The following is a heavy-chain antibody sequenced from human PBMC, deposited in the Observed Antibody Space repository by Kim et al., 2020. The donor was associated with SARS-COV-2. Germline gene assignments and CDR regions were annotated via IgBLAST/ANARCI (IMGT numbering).Heavy chain of an antibody. V-gene: IGHV3-13*04. CDR2: IDSAGAT. D-gene: IGHD6-19*01. CDR3: VRGAGVGSYGMDV. Sequence: GGSLRLSCAASGFTFSNYDIHWVRQLSGKGLEWVSAIDSAGATYYPGSVKGRFTISRENAKNSLYLQMNSLRVEDTAVYYCVRGAGVGSYGMDVWGQGTTVTVSS. CDR1: GFTFSNYD. J-gene: IGHJ6*02.